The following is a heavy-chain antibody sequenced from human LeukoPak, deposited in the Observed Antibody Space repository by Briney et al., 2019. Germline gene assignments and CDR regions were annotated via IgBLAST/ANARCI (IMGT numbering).Heavy chain of an antibody. CDR2: MYHSGST. CDR3: ARRDTITKAFDY. J-gene: IGHJ4*02. CDR1: GYSISSGYY. Sequence: SETLSLTCGVSGYSISSGYYWGWIRQPPGKGLEWIGSMYHSGSTYYNSSLKSRVTISVDTSKNQFSLKLISVTAADTAVYYCARRDTITKAFDYWGQGTLVTVSS. V-gene: IGHV4-38-2*01. D-gene: IGHD4-11*01.